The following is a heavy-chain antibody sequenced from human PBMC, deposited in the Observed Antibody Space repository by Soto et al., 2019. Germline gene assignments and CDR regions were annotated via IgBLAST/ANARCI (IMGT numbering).Heavy chain of an antibody. J-gene: IGHJ3*02. D-gene: IGHD3-10*01. CDR1: GCRCSTYW. V-gene: IGHV5-51*01. Sequence: GQSLKIADKVCGCRCSTYWMGWVRQMPGKGLEWMGLIYPGDSNTRFSPPFEGQVTISADKSINTAFLQWRSLKASDTAMYYCARPDYNQDVWYHTYDIWGQGTMVTVS. CDR2: IYPGDSNT. CDR3: ARPDYNQDVWYHTYDI.